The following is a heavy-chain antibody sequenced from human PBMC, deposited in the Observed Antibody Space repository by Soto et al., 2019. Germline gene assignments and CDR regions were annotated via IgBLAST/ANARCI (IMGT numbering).Heavy chain of an antibody. CDR2: ISSSGSTI. CDR3: ARVLGDYDIFGHGTPSAGFDY. J-gene: IGHJ4*02. Sequence: ESGGGLVQPGGSLRLSCAASGFTFSSYEMNWVRQAPGKGLEWVSYISSSGSTIYYADSVKGRFTISRDNAKNSLYLQMNSLRAEDTAVYYCARVLGDYDIFGHGTPSAGFDYWGQGTLVTVSS. D-gene: IGHD3-9*01. V-gene: IGHV3-48*03. CDR1: GFTFSSYE.